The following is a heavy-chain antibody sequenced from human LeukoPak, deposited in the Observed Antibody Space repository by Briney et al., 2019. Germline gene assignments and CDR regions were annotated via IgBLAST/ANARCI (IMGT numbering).Heavy chain of an antibody. V-gene: IGHV3-23*01. J-gene: IGHJ4*02. D-gene: IGHD3-16*01. Sequence: GGSLRLSCAASGFTFSSYAMSWVRQTPEKGLEWVSTISGSGGSTNYADSVKGRFTISRDNSKNTLNLQMNSLRVEDTAEYYCAKYREGTMAYDYFDCWGQGTLVTVSS. CDR3: AKYREGTMAYDYFDC. CDR2: ISGSGGST. CDR1: GFTFSSYA.